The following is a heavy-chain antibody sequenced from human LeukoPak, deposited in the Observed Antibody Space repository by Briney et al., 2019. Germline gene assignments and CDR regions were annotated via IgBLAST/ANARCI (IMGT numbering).Heavy chain of an antibody. J-gene: IGHJ3*02. CDR2: ISGSGGST. V-gene: IGHV3-23*01. CDR1: GFTFSSYA. D-gene: IGHD3-22*01. CDR3: AKDLVYDSSGYYTPGAFDI. Sequence: GGSLRLSCAASGFTFSSYAMSWVRQAPGKGLEWVSAISGSGGSTYYADSVKGRFTISRDNSENTLYLQMNSLRAEDTAVYYCAKDLVYDSSGYYTPGAFDIWGQGTMVTVSS.